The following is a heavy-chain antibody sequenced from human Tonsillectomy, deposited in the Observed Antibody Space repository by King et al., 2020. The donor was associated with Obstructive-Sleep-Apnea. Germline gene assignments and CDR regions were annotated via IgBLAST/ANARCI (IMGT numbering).Heavy chain of an antibody. Sequence: VQLVESGGGVVQPGRSLRLSCAASGFTFSNYAMHWVRLAPGKGREWVTIISYDGCHKYYADSVQGRFTISRDNSKNTLYLQINSLRAEDTAMYFCAREHPSVAPAGYLDSWGLGTLVTVSS. CDR2: ISYDGCHK. CDR1: GFTFSNYA. J-gene: IGHJ4*02. V-gene: IGHV3-30*04. D-gene: IGHD6-13*01. CDR3: AREHPSVAPAGYLDS.